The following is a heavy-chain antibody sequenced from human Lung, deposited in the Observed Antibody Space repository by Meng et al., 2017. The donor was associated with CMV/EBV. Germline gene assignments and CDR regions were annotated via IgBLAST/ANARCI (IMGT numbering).Heavy chain of an antibody. J-gene: IGHJ5*02. V-gene: IGHV4-39*07. CDR1: RGSISSSTHY. Sequence: CTVSRGSISSSTHYWGSVRQAPGKGLEWIGSMLYGGSTFYNPSLKSRVSISIDVSKNQFSLSLSSVTAADTAVYYCARVWGGDNWLDPWGQGILVTVSS. CDR2: MLYGGST. D-gene: IGHD3-16*01. CDR3: ARVWGGDNWLDP.